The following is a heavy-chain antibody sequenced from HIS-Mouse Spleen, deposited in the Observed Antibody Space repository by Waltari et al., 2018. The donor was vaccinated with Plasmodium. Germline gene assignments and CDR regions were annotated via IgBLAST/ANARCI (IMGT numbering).Heavy chain of an antibody. Sequence: EVQLVESGGGLIQPGGSLRLSCAASGFTVSSNDMSWVRQALGKGLAWVSDIFSRGSTHYANSVKGSFTISRDNSKNRRYLQMNSRRAEATVVYYFARGMKSGSSAFDIWGQGTMVTISS. J-gene: IGHJ3*02. D-gene: IGHD6-25*01. CDR1: GFTVSSND. V-gene: IGHV3-53*01. CDR3: ARGMKSGSSAFDI. CDR2: IFSRGST.